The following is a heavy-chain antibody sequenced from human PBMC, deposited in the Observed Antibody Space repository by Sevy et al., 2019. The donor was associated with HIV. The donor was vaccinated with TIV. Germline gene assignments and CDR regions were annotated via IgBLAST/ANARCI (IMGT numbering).Heavy chain of an antibody. CDR1: GGSFDGYY. Sequence: SETLSLTCAVHGGSFDGYYWTWIRQPQPPGKGLEWIGEIIHSGGTNYNPSLKSRVTISVDTSKNQFSLKMTSLTAADTAMYYCARGLGMVRGDFDYWAQGTLVTVSS. D-gene: IGHD3-10*01. V-gene: IGHV4-34*01. CDR2: IIHSGGT. J-gene: IGHJ4*02. CDR3: ARGLGMVRGDFDY.